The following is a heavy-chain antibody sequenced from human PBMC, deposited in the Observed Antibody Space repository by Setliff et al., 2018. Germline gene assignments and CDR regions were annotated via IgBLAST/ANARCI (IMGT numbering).Heavy chain of an antibody. Sequence: ASVKVSCKASGYTFTSYAMHWVRQAPGQRLEWMGWINAGNGNTKYSQKFQGRVTITRDTSASTAYMELSSLRSEDTAVYYCARDPASSGYDTYYYYYYGMDVWGQGTTVSVSS. V-gene: IGHV1-3*01. J-gene: IGHJ6*02. CDR3: ARDPASSGYDTYYYYYYGMDV. D-gene: IGHD5-12*01. CDR1: GYTFTSYA. CDR2: INAGNGNT.